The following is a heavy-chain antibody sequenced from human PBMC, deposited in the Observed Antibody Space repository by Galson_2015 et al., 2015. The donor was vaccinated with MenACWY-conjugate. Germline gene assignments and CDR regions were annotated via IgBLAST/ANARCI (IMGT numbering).Heavy chain of an antibody. J-gene: IGHJ4*02. CDR2: INSDGSAA. V-gene: IGHV3-74*01. Sequence: SLRLSCAASGFTFSRYWMHWVRQSPGKGLVWVLRINSDGSAADYADSVKGRFTISRDNAKNTLYLQMNSLRAEDTAVYYCATYCSSLSCYANGAYWGQGTLVTVSS. CDR3: ATYCSSLSCYANGAY. CDR1: GFTFSRYW. D-gene: IGHD2-2*01.